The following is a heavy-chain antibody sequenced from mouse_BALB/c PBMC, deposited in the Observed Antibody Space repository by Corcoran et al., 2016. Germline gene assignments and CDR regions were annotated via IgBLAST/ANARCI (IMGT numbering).Heavy chain of an antibody. CDR3: ARGYGNYYFDY. Sequence: QIQLQQSGPELVKPGASVKISCKASGYTFTDYYINWVKQKPGQGLEWIRWIYPGSGNTKYNAKFKGKATLTVDTSSSTAYMQLSSLTSEDTAVYFCARGYGNYYFDYWGQGTTLTVSS. D-gene: IGHD2-10*02. CDR1: GYTFTDYY. CDR2: IYPGSGNT. J-gene: IGHJ2*01. V-gene: IGHV1-84*02.